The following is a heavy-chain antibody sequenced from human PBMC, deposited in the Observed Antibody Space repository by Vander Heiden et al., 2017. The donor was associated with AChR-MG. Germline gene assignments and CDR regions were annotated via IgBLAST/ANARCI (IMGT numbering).Heavy chain of an antibody. D-gene: IGHD6-13*01. CDR2: IYYSGST. V-gene: IGHV4-31*03. CDR1: GGSITSGGYY. J-gene: IGHJ4*02. CDR3: ARVWKVAAAGRIDY. Sequence: QVQLQESGPGLVKPSQTLSLTCTVSGGSITSGGYYWSWIRQHPGKGLEWIGYIYYSGSTYYNPSLKSRVTISVDTSKNQFSLKLSSVTAADTAVYYCARVWKVAAAGRIDYWGQGTLVTVSS.